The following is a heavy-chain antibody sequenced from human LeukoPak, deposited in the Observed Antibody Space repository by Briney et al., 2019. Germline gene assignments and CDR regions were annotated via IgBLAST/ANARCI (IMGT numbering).Heavy chain of an antibody. CDR3: VRDSSPRYSSSWYWFDP. D-gene: IGHD4-11*01. CDR1: GFTFSSHG. J-gene: IGHJ5*02. V-gene: IGHV3-30*03. Sequence: PGGSLRLSCAASGFTFSSHGMHWVRQAPGKGLEWVSVISYDEINKDYADSVKGRFTISRDNSKNMVYLQMNNLRADDTAVYYCVRDSSPRYSSSWYWFDPWAREPWSPSPQ. CDR2: ISYDEINK.